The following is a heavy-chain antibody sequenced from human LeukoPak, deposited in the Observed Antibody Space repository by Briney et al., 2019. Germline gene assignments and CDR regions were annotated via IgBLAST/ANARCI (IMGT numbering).Heavy chain of an antibody. CDR3: ARNVYYDSSGYSDDY. Sequence: GASVKVSCKASGYTFTSYAMHWVRQAPGQRLEWMGWSNAGNGNTKYSQEFQGRVTITRDTSASTAYMELSSLRSEDTAVYYCARNVYYDSSGYSDDYWGQGTLVTVSS. CDR2: SNAGNGNT. V-gene: IGHV1-3*02. CDR1: GYTFTSYA. D-gene: IGHD3-22*01. J-gene: IGHJ4*02.